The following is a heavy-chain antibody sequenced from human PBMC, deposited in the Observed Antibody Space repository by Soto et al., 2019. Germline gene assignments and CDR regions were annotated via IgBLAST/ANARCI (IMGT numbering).Heavy chain of an antibody. V-gene: IGHV3-23*01. J-gene: IGHJ3*02. Sequence: GGSLRLSCAASGFTFSSYAMSWVRQAPGKGLEWVSAISGSGGSTYYADSVKGRFTISRDNSKNTLYLQMNSLRAEDTAVYYCAKWGRGLERRLDAFDIWGQGTMVTVSS. CDR2: ISGSGGST. CDR3: AKWGRGLERRLDAFDI. D-gene: IGHD1-1*01. CDR1: GFTFSSYA.